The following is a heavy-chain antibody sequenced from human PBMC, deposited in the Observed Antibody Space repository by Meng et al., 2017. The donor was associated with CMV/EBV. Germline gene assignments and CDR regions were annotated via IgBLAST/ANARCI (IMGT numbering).Heavy chain of an antibody. V-gene: IGHV3-23*01. CDR2: ISASGGGT. J-gene: IGHJ4*02. D-gene: IGHD3-3*01. Sequence: GGSLRLSCAASGFTFSSYAMSWVRQAPGKGLEWVSAISASGGGTYYADSVKGRFTISRDNAKNSLYLQMNSLRAEDTAVYYCASEPDYDFWSGYYPFDYWGQGTLVTVSS. CDR1: GFTFSSYA. CDR3: ASEPDYDFWSGYYPFDY.